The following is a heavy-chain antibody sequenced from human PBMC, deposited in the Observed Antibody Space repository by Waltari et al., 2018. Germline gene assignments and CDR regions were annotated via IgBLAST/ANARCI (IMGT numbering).Heavy chain of an antibody. CDR2: IYHSGST. CDR1: GYSIRSGYY. Sequence: QVQLQESGPGLVKPSETLSLTCAVSGYSIRSGYYLGWIRQPPGKGLEWIGSIYHSGSTYYNPSLKSRVTISVDTSKNQFSLKLSSVTAADTAVYYCARDSVGATTDYWGQGTLVTVSS. J-gene: IGHJ4*02. D-gene: IGHD1-26*01. V-gene: IGHV4-38-2*02. CDR3: ARDSVGATTDY.